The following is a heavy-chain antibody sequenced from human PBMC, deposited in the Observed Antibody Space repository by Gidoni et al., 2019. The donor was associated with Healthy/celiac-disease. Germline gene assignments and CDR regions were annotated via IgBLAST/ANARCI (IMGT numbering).Heavy chain of an antibody. D-gene: IGHD3-10*01. J-gene: IGHJ4*02. CDR2: ISGSGGST. CDR3: AKDRAPLLLWFGELLW. CDR1: GFTFSSSA. V-gene: IGHV3-23*01. Sequence: EVQLLESGCCLVQPGGSLRLSCPASGFTFSSSAMSWVRQAPGKGLAWVSAISGSGGSTYYADSVKGRFTISRDNSKNTLYLQMNSLRAEDTAVYYCAKDRAPLLLWFGELLWWGQGTLVTVSS.